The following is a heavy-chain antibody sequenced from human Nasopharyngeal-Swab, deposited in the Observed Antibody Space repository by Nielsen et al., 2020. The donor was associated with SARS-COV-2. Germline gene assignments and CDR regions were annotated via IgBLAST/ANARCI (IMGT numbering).Heavy chain of an antibody. CDR3: ARLGSGSYYTHYYYYYYMDV. Sequence: KVSCKGSGYSFTSYWIGWVRQMPGKGLEWMGRIDPSDSYTNYSPSFQGHVTISADKSISTAYLQWSSLKASDTAMYYCARLGSGSYYTHYYYYYYMDVWGKGTTVTVSS. CDR2: IDPSDSYT. CDR1: GYSFTSYW. D-gene: IGHD3-10*02. J-gene: IGHJ6*03. V-gene: IGHV5-10-1*01.